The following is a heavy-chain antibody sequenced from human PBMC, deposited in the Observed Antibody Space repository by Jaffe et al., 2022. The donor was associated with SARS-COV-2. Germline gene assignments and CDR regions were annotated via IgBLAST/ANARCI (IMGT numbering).Heavy chain of an antibody. Sequence: QVQLQQWGAGLLKPSETLSLSCAVYGGSFSGHYWNWIRQPPGKGLEWIGEINHSGSTNYNPSLKSRVTISVDTSKNQFSLKLSSVTAADTAVYYCARWDVDTSMAYDYWGQGTLVTVSS. V-gene: IGHV4-34*01. D-gene: IGHD5-18*01. CDR1: GGSFSGHY. CDR2: INHSGST. CDR3: ARWDVDTSMAYDY. J-gene: IGHJ4*02.